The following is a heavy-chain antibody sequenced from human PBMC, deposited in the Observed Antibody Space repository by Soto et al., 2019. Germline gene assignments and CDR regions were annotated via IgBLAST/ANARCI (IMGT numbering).Heavy chain of an antibody. J-gene: IGHJ4*02. V-gene: IGHV1-69*12. D-gene: IGHD3-16*01. CDR3: ARGKTGGGWGYCFDY. Sequence: QVQLVQSGAEVKKPGSSVKVSCKASGGTFSSYAIDWVRQAPGQGLEWMGGIIPIFGTADYAQKFQGRVTISADESTRTAYMERSSLRSEDTAVYYWARGKTGGGWGYCFDYWGQGTVVTVSS. CDR2: IIPIFGTA. CDR1: GGTFSSYA.